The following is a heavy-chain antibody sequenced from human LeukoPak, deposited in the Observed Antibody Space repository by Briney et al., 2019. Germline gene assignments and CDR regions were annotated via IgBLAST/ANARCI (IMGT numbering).Heavy chain of an antibody. CDR3: ARDRGYYYGMDV. J-gene: IGHJ6*02. CDR1: GGSISSYY. V-gene: IGHV4-59*12. CDR2: IYYSGST. Sequence: SETLSLTCTVSGGSISSYYWSWIRQPPGKGLEWIGYIYYSGSTYYNPSLKSRVTISVDRSKNQFSLKLSSVTAADTAVYYCARDRGYYYGMDVWGQGTTVTVSS.